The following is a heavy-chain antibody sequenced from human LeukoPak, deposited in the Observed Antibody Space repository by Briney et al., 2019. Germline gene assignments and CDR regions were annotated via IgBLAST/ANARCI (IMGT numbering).Heavy chain of an antibody. J-gene: IGHJ5*02. V-gene: IGHV1-18*01. Sequence: ASVKVSCKASGYTFTSYGISWVRQAPGQGLEWMGWISAYNGNTNYAQKLQGRVTMTTDTSTSTAYMELRSLRSDDTAVYYCARVLRTSWDSLFDPWGQGTLVTVSS. CDR3: ARVLRTSWDSLFDP. CDR2: ISAYNGNT. CDR1: GYTFTSYG. D-gene: IGHD2-2*01.